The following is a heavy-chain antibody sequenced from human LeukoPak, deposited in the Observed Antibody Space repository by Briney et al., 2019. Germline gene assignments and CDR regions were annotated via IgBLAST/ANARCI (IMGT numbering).Heavy chain of an antibody. Sequence: GGSLRLSCAASGFTVSSNYMSWVRQAPGKRLEWVSVIYSGGSTYYADSVKGRFTISRDNSKNTLYLQMNSLRAEDTAVYYCARDHGDSSSWYGMDVWGQGTTVTVSS. V-gene: IGHV3-66*01. D-gene: IGHD6-13*01. J-gene: IGHJ6*02. CDR3: ARDHGDSSSWYGMDV. CDR2: IYSGGST. CDR1: GFTVSSNY.